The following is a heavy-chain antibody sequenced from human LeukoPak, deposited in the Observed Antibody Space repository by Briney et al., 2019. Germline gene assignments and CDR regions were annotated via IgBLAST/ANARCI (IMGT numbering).Heavy chain of an antibody. D-gene: IGHD5-12*01. V-gene: IGHV1-46*01. CDR3: ARDSSGYDYAPVDY. CDR1: GYTFTSYY. Sequence: ASVKVSCKASGYTFTSYYIHWVRQAPGQGLEWMGIINPSGGTTSYAQKFQGRVTMTRDTSTSTVYMGLSSLRSEDTAVYYCARDSSGYDYAPVDYWGQGTLVTVSS. CDR2: INPSGGTT. J-gene: IGHJ4*02.